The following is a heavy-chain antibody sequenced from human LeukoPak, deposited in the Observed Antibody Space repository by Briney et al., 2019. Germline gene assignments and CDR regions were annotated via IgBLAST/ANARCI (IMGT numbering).Heavy chain of an antibody. J-gene: IGHJ4*02. Sequence: PGGSLRLSCAASGFTFSSYGMHWVRQAPGKGLEWVAVIWYDGSNKYYADSVKGRFTISRDNSKNTLYLQMNSLRAEDTAVYYCAREGGSYYSRYFDYWGQGTLVTVSS. CDR2: IWYDGSNK. V-gene: IGHV3-33*01. CDR3: AREGGSYYSRYFDY. D-gene: IGHD1-26*01. CDR1: GFTFSSYG.